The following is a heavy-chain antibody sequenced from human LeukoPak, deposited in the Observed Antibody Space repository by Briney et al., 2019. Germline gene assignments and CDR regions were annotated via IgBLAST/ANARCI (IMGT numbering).Heavy chain of an antibody. V-gene: IGHV3-15*07. CDR3: TTDRRWLQLEDY. CDR2: IKSKTDGGTT. CDR1: GFTFSNAW. D-gene: IGHD5-24*01. Sequence: PGGSLRLSCAASGFTFSNAWMNWVRQAPGKGLEWVGRIKSKTDGGTTDYAAPVKGRFTISRDDSKNTLYLQMNSLKTEDAAVYYCTTDRRWLQLEDYWDQGTLVTVSS. J-gene: IGHJ4*02.